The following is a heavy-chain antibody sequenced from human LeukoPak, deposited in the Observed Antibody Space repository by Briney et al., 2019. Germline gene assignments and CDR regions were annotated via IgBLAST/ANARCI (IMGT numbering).Heavy chain of an antibody. CDR2: IYSGGST. CDR1: GFTVSSNY. CDR3: ARTYSNFDYGMDV. Sequence: PGGSLRLSCAASGFTVSSNYMSWVRQAPGKGLEWVSVIYSGGSTYYADSVKGRFTISRDNSKNTLYLQMNSLRAEDTAVYYCARTYSNFDYGMDVWGQGTTVTVSS. D-gene: IGHD4-11*01. J-gene: IGHJ6*02. V-gene: IGHV3-53*01.